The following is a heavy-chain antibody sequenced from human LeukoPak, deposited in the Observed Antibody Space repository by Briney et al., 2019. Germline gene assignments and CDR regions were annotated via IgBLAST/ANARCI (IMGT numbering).Heavy chain of an antibody. V-gene: IGHV1-2*06. J-gene: IGHJ5*02. CDR2: INPNSGGT. D-gene: IGHD2-15*01. Sequence: GPSVKVSCKASGYTLTAYYIYWVRQAPGQGLEWMGRINPNSGGTDYAQNFQGRVTMTRDTSISTAYMELSRLRSDDTAVYYCARGYCSGGTCYLVENWLDPWGQGTLVTVSS. CDR3: ARGYCSGGTCYLVENWLDP. CDR1: GYTLTAYY.